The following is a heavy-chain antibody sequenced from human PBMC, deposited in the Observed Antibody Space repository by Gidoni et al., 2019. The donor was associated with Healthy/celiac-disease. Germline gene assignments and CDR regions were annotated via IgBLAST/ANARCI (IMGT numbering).Heavy chain of an antibody. CDR3: ARREGYCSGGSCYSYFDY. CDR1: GGTFSSYA. J-gene: IGHJ4*02. D-gene: IGHD2-15*01. Sequence: QVQLVQSGAEVKKPGSSVKVSCKASGGTFSSYAISWVRQAPGQGLEWMGGIIPIFGTANYAQKFQGRVTITADESTSTAYMELSSLRSEDTAVYYCARREGYCSGGSCYSYFDYWGQGTLVTVSS. V-gene: IGHV1-69*01. CDR2: IIPIFGTA.